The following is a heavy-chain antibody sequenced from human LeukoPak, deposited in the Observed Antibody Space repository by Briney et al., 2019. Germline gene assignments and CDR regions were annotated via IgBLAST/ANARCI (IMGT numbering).Heavy chain of an antibody. CDR1: GGSFSGYY. Sequence: PSETLSLTCAVCGGSFSGYYWSWIRQPPGKGLERIGEINHSGSTNYNPSLKSRVTISVDTSKNQFSLKLSSVTAADTAVYYCARGDLFGAAGIDSWVQGTLVTVSS. CDR3: ARGDLFGAAGIDS. J-gene: IGHJ4*02. V-gene: IGHV4-34*01. CDR2: INHSGST. D-gene: IGHD1-1*01.